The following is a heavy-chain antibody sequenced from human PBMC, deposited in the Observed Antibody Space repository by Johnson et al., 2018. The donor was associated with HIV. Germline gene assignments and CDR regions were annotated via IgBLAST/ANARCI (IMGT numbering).Heavy chain of an antibody. V-gene: IGHV3-30-3*01. J-gene: IGHJ3*02. CDR3: VRVRGHSVYDIDDDAFDI. CDR1: GFTFSSYA. CDR2: ISYDGSNK. D-gene: IGHD5/OR15-5a*01. Sequence: QVQLVESGGGVVQPGRSLRLSCAASGFTFSSYAMHWVRQAPGKGLEWVAVISYDGSNKYYADSVKGRFTISRDTLKNTLYLEMNSLRAEDTAVYYCVRVRGHSVYDIDDDAFDIWGQGTMVTVSP.